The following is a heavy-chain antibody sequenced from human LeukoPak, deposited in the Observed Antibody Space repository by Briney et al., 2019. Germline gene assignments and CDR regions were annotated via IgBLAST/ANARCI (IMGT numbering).Heavy chain of an antibody. V-gene: IGHV3-53*01. J-gene: IGHJ6*02. CDR2: IYSGGTT. Sequence: GGSLRLSCAASGFTVSNNYMSRVRQAPGKGLEWVSVIYSGGTTYYADSVKGRFTISRDNSKNTLFLQVNNLRTEDTAVYYCAKGSIWFEEEKSYYYGMDVWGQGTTVTVSS. CDR1: GFTVSNNY. CDR3: AKGSIWFEEEKSYYYGMDV. D-gene: IGHD3-10*01.